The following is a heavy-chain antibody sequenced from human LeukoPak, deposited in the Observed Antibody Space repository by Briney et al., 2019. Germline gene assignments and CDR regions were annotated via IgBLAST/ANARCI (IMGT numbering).Heavy chain of an antibody. CDR2: INHSGST. CDR1: GGSFSGYY. CDR3: ARGMGAKRHEQEDTFDI. V-gene: IGHV4-34*01. Sequence: SETLSLTCAVYGGSFSGYYWSWIRQPPGKGLEWIGEINHSGSTNYNPSLKSRVTISVDTSKNQFSLKLSSVTASDTAMYYCARGMGAKRHEQEDTFDIWGQGTMVTVSS. D-gene: IGHD1-26*01. J-gene: IGHJ3*02.